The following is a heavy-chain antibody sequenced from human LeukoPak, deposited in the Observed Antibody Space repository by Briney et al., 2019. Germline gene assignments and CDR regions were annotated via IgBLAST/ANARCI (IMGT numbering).Heavy chain of an antibody. V-gene: IGHV3-23*01. CDR3: AKSPTFMMLRRCWFDP. Sequence: GGSLRLSCAASGFTFSSYAMSWVRQAPGKGLEWVSAISGSGGSTYYADSVKGRFTISRDNSKNTLYLQMNSLRAEDTAVYYCAKSPTFMMLRRCWFDPWGQGTLVTVSS. CDR2: ISGSGGST. D-gene: IGHD4/OR15-4a*01. CDR1: GFTFSSYA. J-gene: IGHJ5*02.